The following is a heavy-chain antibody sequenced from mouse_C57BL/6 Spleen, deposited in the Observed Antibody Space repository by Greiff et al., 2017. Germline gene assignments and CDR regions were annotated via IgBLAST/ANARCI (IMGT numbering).Heavy chain of an antibody. J-gene: IGHJ2*01. CDR2: IYPRSGNT. V-gene: IGHV1-81*01. D-gene: IGHD1-1*01. CDR1: GYTFTSYG. CDR3: SIITTVVACDY. Sequence: QVQLKQSGAELARPGASVKLSCKASGYTFTSYGISWVKQRTGQGLEWIGEIYPRSGNTYYNEKFKGKATLTADKSSSTAYMELRSLTSKASAVYFCSIITTVVACDYWGQGTTLTVSS.